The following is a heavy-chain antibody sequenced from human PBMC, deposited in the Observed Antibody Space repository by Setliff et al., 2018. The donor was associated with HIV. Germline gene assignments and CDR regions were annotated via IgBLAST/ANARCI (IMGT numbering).Heavy chain of an antibody. CDR2: ISYSGST. CDR1: GASVRSQY. V-gene: IGHV4-59*02. D-gene: IGHD3-22*01. J-gene: IGHJ5*01. CDR3: ARTRYYYDSSDRYWVIDS. Sequence: SETLSLTCTVSGASVRSQYWSWIRKPPGKGLEWIGYISYSGSTNYNPSLESRVAMSVDTSKNQFSLKLTSVTAADTAAYFCARTRYYYDSSDRYWVIDSWGPGTLVTVSS.